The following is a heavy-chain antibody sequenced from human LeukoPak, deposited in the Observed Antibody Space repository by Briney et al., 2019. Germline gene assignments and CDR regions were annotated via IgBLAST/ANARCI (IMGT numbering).Heavy chain of an antibody. CDR3: ARARISYCSGGSCYYYFDY. V-gene: IGHV4-61*02. D-gene: IGHD2-15*01. J-gene: IGHJ4*02. CDR2: IYTSGST. CDR1: GGSISSGSYY. Sequence: PSETLSLTCTVSGGSISSGSYYWSWIRQPAGKGLEWIGRIYTSGSTNYNPSLKSRVTISVDTSKNQFSLKLSSVTAADTAVYYCARARISYCSGGSCYYYFDYWGQGTLATVSS.